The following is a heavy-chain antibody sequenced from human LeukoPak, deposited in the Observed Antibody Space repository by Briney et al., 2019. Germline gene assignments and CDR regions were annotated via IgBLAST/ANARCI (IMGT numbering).Heavy chain of an antibody. CDR2: INHSGST. V-gene: IGHV4-34*01. Sequence: SETLSLTCAVYGGSFSGYYWSWIRQPPGKGLEWIGEINHSGSTNYNPSLKSRVTISVDTSKNQFSLKLSSVTAADTAVYYCASSPPLYCSGGSCYYDYWGQGTLVTVSS. CDR3: ASSPPLYCSGGSCYYDY. J-gene: IGHJ4*02. D-gene: IGHD2-15*01. CDR1: GGSFSGYY.